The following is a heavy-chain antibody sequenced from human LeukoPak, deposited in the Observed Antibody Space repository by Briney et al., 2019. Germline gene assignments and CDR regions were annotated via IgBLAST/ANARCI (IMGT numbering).Heavy chain of an antibody. CDR1: GFTVSSNY. J-gene: IGHJ4*02. CDR3: ARDRLGYCSGGSCYSVGLDY. D-gene: IGHD2-15*01. CDR2: IYSGGST. V-gene: IGHV3-66*02. Sequence: GGSLRLSCAASGFTVSSNYMSWVRQAPGKGLEWVSVIYSGGSTYYSDSVKGRFTISRDNSKNTMYLQMNSLRAEDTAVYYCARDRLGYCSGGSCYSVGLDYRGQGTLVTVSS.